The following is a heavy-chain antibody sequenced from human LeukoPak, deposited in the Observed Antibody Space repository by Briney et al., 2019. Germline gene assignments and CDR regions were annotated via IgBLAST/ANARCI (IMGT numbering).Heavy chain of an antibody. CDR1: GFTLDDYG. D-gene: IGHD3-3*01. CDR3: ARGRGGTSDHYPFYFDY. J-gene: IGHJ4*02. CDR2: IKWYGGIT. Sequence: GGSLRLSCAASGFTLDDYGMSWVRQAPGKGLEWVSGIKWYGGITAYADSVKGRFTISRDNAKNSLYLQMNSLRAEDTALYHCARGRGGTSDHYPFYFDYWGQGALVMVSS. V-gene: IGHV3-20*01.